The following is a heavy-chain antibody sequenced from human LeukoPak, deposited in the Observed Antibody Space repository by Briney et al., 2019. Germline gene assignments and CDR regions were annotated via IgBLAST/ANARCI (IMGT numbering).Heavy chain of an antibody. V-gene: IGHV5-51*01. CDR1: GYSFTSYS. CDR2: IYPGDSDT. Sequence: GEALKISCKGSGYSFTSYSIGWVRQMPGKGLEWMGIIYPGDSDTRYSPSFPGRVTLSADKSISTAYLQWRSLKASATAIYYCARSDTTLRFHPGGKIYYSFYGMDVWGQGTTVTVSS. CDR3: ARSDTTLRFHPGGKIYYSFYGMDV. D-gene: IGHD3-3*01. J-gene: IGHJ6*02.